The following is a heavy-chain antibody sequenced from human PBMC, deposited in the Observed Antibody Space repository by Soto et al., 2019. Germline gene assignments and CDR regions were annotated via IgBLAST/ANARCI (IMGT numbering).Heavy chain of an antibody. CDR1: GFTFSDYW. CDR3: AKSNWFDP. CDR2: IDSDGSST. J-gene: IGHJ5*02. Sequence: EVQLVESGGGLVQPGGSLRLSYAASGFTFSDYWMNWVRQAPGKGLVWVSRIDSDGSSTSYADSVKGRFTISRDNAKNTVYLQMNSLRAEDTAVYYCAKSNWFDPWGQGTLVTVSS. V-gene: IGHV3-74*01.